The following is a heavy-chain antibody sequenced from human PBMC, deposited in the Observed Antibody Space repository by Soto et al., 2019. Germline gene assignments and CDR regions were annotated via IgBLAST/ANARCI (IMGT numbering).Heavy chain of an antibody. D-gene: IGHD5-12*01. J-gene: IGHJ4*02. Sequence: SETLSLTCSVSDDSINSDKYYWGWIRQPPGKGLEWIGSIYYRGNAYYDPSLQTRVTISLDKSKSQFSLKLNSVTAADSAVYFCARREGLATISYYFDFWGPGALVTVSS. CDR1: DDSINSDKYY. V-gene: IGHV4-39*01. CDR3: ARREGLATISYYFDF. CDR2: IYYRGNA.